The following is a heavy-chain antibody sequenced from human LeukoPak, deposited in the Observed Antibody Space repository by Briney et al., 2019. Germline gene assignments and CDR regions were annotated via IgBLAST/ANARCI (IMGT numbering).Heavy chain of an antibody. V-gene: IGHV1-24*01. D-gene: IGHD3-22*01. CDR2: FDPEDGET. J-gene: IGHJ4*02. Sequence: GASVKVSCKVSGYTLTQLSIHWVRQAPGKGLEWMGGFDPEDGETIYAQQFQGGLIMTEDTSTDTAYMGVSSLTTEDTAVYYCATEANGYFLYWGQGTLVTVSS. CDR1: GYTLTQLS. CDR3: ATEANGYFLY.